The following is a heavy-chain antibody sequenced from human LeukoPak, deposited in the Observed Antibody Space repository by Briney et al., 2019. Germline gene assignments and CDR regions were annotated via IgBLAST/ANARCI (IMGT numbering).Heavy chain of an antibody. CDR1: GFTFSSYA. CDR2: ISGSGNRT. J-gene: IGHJ6*02. CDR3: AKNLYCGGGSCYPSALGMDV. Sequence: GGSLRLACAASGFTFSSYAMSWVRQAPGKGLEWVSSISGSGNRTYYADSVKGRFTISRDNSKNTLFLQMNSLRAEDTAVYYCAKNLYCGGGSCYPSALGMDVWGQGTTVTVSS. D-gene: IGHD2-15*01. V-gene: IGHV3-23*01.